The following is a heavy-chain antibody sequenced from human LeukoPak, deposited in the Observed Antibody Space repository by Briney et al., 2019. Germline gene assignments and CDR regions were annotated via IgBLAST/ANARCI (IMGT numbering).Heavy chain of an antibody. J-gene: IGHJ6*02. CDR3: ARDPPMTTDFALDV. D-gene: IGHD4-11*01. V-gene: IGHV3-66*01. CDR2: INTTGRT. Sequence: GGSLSLSCAAYGFTVSSKYMSCVSQAPGKGREWATFINTTGRTYYADSVKGRFTITRDDSNNTVFLQMNSLRAEDTAVYYCARDPPMTTDFALDVWGQGTTVTVSS. CDR1: GFTVSSKY.